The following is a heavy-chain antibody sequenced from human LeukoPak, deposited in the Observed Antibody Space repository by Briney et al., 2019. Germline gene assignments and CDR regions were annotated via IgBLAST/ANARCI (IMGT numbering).Heavy chain of an antibody. CDR3: ARAPITAMATDY. J-gene: IGHJ4*02. Sequence: GGSLRLSCVASGFTFSNAWMSWVRQAPGKGLEWVAVISYDGSNKYYADSVKGRFTISRDNSKNTLYLQMNSLRAEDTAVYYCARAPITAMATDYWGQGTLVAVSS. D-gene: IGHD5-18*01. CDR2: ISYDGSNK. CDR1: GFTFSNAW. V-gene: IGHV3-30*01.